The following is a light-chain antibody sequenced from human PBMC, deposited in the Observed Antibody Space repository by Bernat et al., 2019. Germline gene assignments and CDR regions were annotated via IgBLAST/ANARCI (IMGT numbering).Light chain of an antibody. CDR3: QQYGSSPPWT. CDR1: QSVSSSY. V-gene: IGKV3-20*01. CDR2: GAS. J-gene: IGKJ1*01. Sequence: EIVLTQSPGTLSLSPGERATLSCRASQSVSSSYLAWYQQKPGQAPRLLIYGASSRATGIPDRFSGSGSGTDFTLTISRLEPEDFAVYYCQQYGSSPPWTFGQRTKVGIK.